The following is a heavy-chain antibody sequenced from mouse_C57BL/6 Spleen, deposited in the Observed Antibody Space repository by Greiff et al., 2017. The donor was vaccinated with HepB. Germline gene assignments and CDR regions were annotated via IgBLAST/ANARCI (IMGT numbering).Heavy chain of an antibody. V-gene: IGHV1-62-2*01. CDR3: ARHEEASCDGSSDWYFDV. D-gene: IGHD1-1*01. J-gene: IGHJ1*03. Sequence: VQRVQSGAELVKPGASVKLSCKASGYTFTEYTIHWVKQRPGQGLEWIGWFYPGSGSTKYNEKFKDKATLTADKSSSTAYMELSRLTSKDSAVYFCARHEEASCDGSSDWYFDVWGTGTTVTVSS. CDR2: FYPGSGST. CDR1: GYTFTEYT.